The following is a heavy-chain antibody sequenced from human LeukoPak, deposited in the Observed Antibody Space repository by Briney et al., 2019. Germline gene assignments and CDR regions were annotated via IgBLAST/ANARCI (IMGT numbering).Heavy chain of an antibody. J-gene: IGHJ4*02. CDR3: ARICSSTDCLIPD. D-gene: IGHD2-2*01. Sequence: GGSLRLSCAASGFTFSSYWMHWVRQAPGKGLVWISRINSDASDTNYADFVEGRFTISRDNAKNTVYLQINSLRDEDTAVYYCARICSSTDCLIPDWGQGTLVTVSS. CDR1: GFTFSSYW. CDR2: INSDASDT. V-gene: IGHV3-74*01.